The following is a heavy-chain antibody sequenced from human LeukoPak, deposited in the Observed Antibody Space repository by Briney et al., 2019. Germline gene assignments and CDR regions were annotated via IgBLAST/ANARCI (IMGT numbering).Heavy chain of an antibody. CDR1: GFTFSSYA. J-gene: IGHJ4*02. CDR3: ARDETGIVVVPAVDY. CDR2: ISYDGSNK. D-gene: IGHD2-2*01. Sequence: GGSLRLSCAASGFTFSSYAMHWVRQAPGKGLEWVAVISYDGSNKYYAASVQGRLTISRDNSKNTLYLQMNSLRAEDTAVYYCARDETGIVVVPAVDYWGQGTLVTVSS. V-gene: IGHV3-30-3*01.